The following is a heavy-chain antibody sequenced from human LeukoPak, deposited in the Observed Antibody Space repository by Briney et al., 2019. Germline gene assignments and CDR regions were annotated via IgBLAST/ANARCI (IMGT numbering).Heavy chain of an antibody. CDR3: ARGPFRNVDIAMVASRFDP. CDR1: GYTFTGYY. D-gene: IGHD5-18*01. V-gene: IGHV1-2*02. CDR2: INPNSGDV. Sequence: ASMKVSCKASGYTFTGYYMHWVRQAPGQGLQWMGWINPNSGDVNYAQKFQDRVTMTRDTSITTAYMELSRLTSGDTAVYYCARGPFRNVDIAMVASRFDPWGQGTLVTVSS. J-gene: IGHJ5*02.